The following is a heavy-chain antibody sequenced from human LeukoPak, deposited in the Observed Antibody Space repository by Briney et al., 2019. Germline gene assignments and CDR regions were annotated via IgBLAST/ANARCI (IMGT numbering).Heavy chain of an antibody. D-gene: IGHD3-22*01. CDR3: ARGSRYSSGGY. V-gene: IGHV1-2*02. CDR1: GYTFTGYY. Sequence: ASVKVSCKASGYTFTGYYMHWVRQAPGQGLGWMGWINPNSGGTNYQGRVTMTRDTSISTAYMELSRLRSDDTAVYYCARGSRYSSGGYWGQGTLVTVSS. CDR2: INPNSGGT. J-gene: IGHJ4*02.